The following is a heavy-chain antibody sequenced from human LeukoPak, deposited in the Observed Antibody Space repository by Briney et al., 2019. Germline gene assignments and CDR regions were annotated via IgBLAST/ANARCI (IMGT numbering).Heavy chain of an antibody. J-gene: IGHJ4*02. CDR3: AREFPSYYDSSGYPEY. CDR2: IYYSGST. D-gene: IGHD3-22*01. Sequence: SETLSLTCTVSGGSISSGGYYWSWIRQHPGKGLEWIGYIYYSGSTYYNPSLKSRVTISVDTSKNQFSLKLSSVTAADTAVYYCAREFPSYYDSSGYPEYWGQGTLVTVSS. CDR1: GGSISSGGYY. V-gene: IGHV4-31*03.